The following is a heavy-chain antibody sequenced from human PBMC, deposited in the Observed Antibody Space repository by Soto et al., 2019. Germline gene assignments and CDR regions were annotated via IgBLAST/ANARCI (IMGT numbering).Heavy chain of an antibody. D-gene: IGHD1-26*01. J-gene: IGHJ5*02. CDR2: IYYSGTT. CDR1: GGSFSGYY. Sequence: PSETLSLTCAVYGGSFSGYYWSWIRQPPGKGLEWIGSIYYSGTTFYNASLKGRVTISADTSKNQFSLRLTSVTATDTAVYFCARQKWEQPKWFHPWGQGTLVTVSS. CDR3: ARQKWEQPKWFHP. V-gene: IGHV4-34*01.